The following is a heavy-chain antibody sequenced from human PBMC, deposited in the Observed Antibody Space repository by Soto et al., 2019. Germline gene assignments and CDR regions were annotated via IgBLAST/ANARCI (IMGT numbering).Heavy chain of an antibody. D-gene: IGHD2-21*02. J-gene: IGHJ3*02. CDR2: SSAYNGNT. CDR1: GYTFTSYG. CDR3: ARAPTVVTAIAFDI. Sequence: QVQLVQSGAEVKKPGASVKVSCKASGYTFTSYGISWVRQAPGQGLEWMGWSSAYNGNTNYAQKLQGRVTMTADTTTSTAYMELRSLRSDDTAVYYCARAPTVVTAIAFDIWGQGTMVTVSS. V-gene: IGHV1-18*01.